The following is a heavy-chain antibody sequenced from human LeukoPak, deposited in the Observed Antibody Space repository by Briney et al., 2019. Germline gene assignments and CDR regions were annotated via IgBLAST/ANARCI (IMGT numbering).Heavy chain of an antibody. J-gene: IGHJ4*02. D-gene: IGHD6-19*01. CDR1: GFSFSSYG. V-gene: IGHV3-30*02. Sequence: GGSLRLSRAGSGFSFSSYGMHWVRQAPGKGLEWMAFIRSDGSNKYYADSVKGRFTISRDNSENTLYLQMNSLRAEDTAVYYCARILDSAWGELGYWGQGTLVTVSS. CDR3: ARILDSAWGELGY. CDR2: IRSDGSNK.